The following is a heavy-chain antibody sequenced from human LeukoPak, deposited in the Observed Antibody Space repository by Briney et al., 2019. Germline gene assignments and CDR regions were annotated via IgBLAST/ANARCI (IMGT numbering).Heavy chain of an antibody. V-gene: IGHV3-23*01. Sequence: GGSLRLSCAASGFTFSSYAMSWVRQAPGKGLEWVSAISGSGGSTYYADSVKGRFTISRDNSKNTLYLQMNSLRAEDTAVYYCAKGGYDILTGYYPLREVDYWGQGTLVTVSS. J-gene: IGHJ4*02. D-gene: IGHD3-9*01. CDR1: GFTFSSYA. CDR2: ISGSGGST. CDR3: AKGGYDILTGYYPLREVDY.